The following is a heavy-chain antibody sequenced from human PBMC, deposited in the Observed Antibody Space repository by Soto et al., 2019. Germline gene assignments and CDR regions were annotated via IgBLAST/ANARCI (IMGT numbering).Heavy chain of an antibody. CDR1: GFHFSIYA. V-gene: IGHV3-23*01. Sequence: EVQLLESGGGLVEPGGSLRLSCAASGFHFSIYAMVWVRQAPGKGLEWVSVISGNGGSTYYPDSVKGRFSISRDISKNTLFLEMNNLRAEDPAIYYCARLGGYSGYDPFDYWGQGTLVTVSS. J-gene: IGHJ4*02. CDR2: ISGNGGST. D-gene: IGHD5-12*01. CDR3: ARLGGYSGYDPFDY.